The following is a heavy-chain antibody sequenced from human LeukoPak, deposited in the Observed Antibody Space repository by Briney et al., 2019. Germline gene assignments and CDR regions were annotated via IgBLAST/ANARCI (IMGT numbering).Heavy chain of an antibody. CDR3: ARSLDGIAASSDY. CDR1: GFTVSNIY. J-gene: IGHJ4*02. V-gene: IGHV3-53*01. D-gene: IGHD6-13*01. Sequence: GGSLRLSCAASGFTVSNIYMSWVRQAPGKGLEWVSVIYSGGSTYYADSVKGRFTISRNNSKNTLYLQMNSLRAEDTAVYYCARSLDGIAASSDYWGQGTLVTVSS. CDR2: IYSGGST.